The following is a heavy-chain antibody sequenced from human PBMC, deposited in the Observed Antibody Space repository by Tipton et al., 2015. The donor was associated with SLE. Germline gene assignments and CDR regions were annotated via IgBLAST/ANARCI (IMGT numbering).Heavy chain of an antibody. D-gene: IGHD3-16*01. V-gene: IGHV4-59*01. CDR1: GGSINNYY. J-gene: IGHJ3*02. CDR3: AREKGDAYPNLVAFDI. Sequence: TLSLTCTVSGGSINNYYWSWIRQPPGKGLEWIGYIYYSGSTNYNPSLKSRVTISVDTSKNQFSLKLSSVTAADTAVYYCAREKGDAYPNLVAFDIWGQGIMVTVSS. CDR2: IYYSGST.